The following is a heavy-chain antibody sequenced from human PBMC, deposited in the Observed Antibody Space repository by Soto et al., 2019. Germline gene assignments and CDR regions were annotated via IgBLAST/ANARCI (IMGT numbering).Heavy chain of an antibody. V-gene: IGHV3-30*18. J-gene: IGHJ4*02. CDR3: AKDSRGSGSYFVDY. D-gene: IGHD1-26*01. CDR2: ISYDGSNK. CDR1: GFTFSSYG. Sequence: GGSLRLSCAASGFTFSSYGMHWVRQAPGKGLEWVAVISYDGSNKYYADSVKGRFTISRDNSKNTLYLQMNSLRAEDTAVYYCAKDSRGSGSYFVDYWGQGTLVTVSS.